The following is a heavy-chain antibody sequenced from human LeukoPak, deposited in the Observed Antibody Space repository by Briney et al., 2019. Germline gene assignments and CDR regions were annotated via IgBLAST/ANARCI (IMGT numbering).Heavy chain of an antibody. D-gene: IGHD4-17*01. V-gene: IGHV4-31*03. Sequence: PSETLSLTCTVSGGSISSGGYYWSWIRQHPGKGLEWIGYIYYSGSTYYNPSLKSRVTMSVDTSKNQFSLKLNSVTAADTAVYYCAREMTTVTCFDYWGQGTLVTVSS. J-gene: IGHJ4*02. CDR3: AREMTTVTCFDY. CDR2: IYYSGST. CDR1: GGSISSGGYY.